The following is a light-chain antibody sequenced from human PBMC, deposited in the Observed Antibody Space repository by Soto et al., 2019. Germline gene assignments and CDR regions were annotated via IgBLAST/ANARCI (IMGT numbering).Light chain of an antibody. V-gene: IGLV2-14*01. J-gene: IGLJ2*01. Sequence: QSALTQPASVSGSPGQSITISCTETSSDVGGYNYVSWYQQHPGKAPKLMIYEVSNRPSGVSNRFSGSKSGNTASLTISGLQTEDEADNYCSSYTSSSTLVFGGGTKVTVL. CDR1: SSDVGGYNY. CDR3: SSYTSSSTLV. CDR2: EVS.